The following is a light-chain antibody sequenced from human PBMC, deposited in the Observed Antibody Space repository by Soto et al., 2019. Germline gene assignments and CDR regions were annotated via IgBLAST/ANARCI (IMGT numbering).Light chain of an antibody. CDR1: NSDVGAYSY. V-gene: IGLV2-14*03. J-gene: IGLJ1*01. CDR3: SPYTAFTNYV. Sequence: QSALAQPASVSGSPGQSITISCTGTNSDVGAYSYVSWYQQYPGKAPKLLIYDVGARPSGISDRFSGSKSGNTASLTISGLPAEDEADYYCSPYTAFTNYVFGSGKKATV. CDR2: DVG.